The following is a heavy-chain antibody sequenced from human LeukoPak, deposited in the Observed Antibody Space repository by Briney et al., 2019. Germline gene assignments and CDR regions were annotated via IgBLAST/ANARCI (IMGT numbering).Heavy chain of an antibody. J-gene: IGHJ4*02. Sequence: GGSLRLSCVASGLPIADFAMHWVRQAPGMGLEWVSLISGDGVSTFYADSVKGRFSISRDNSKNSLSLEMNSLRTEDTAMYYCARESGKFDYWGQGTLVTVSS. CDR1: GLPIADFA. CDR3: ARESGKFDY. V-gene: IGHV3-43*02. CDR2: ISGDGVST.